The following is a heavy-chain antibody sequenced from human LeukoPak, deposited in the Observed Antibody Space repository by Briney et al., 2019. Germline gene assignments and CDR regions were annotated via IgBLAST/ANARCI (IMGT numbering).Heavy chain of an antibody. CDR3: ARRPNYYDPPHGFDF. CDR2: IYYSGST. V-gene: IGHV4-39*01. J-gene: IGHJ4*02. D-gene: IGHD3-22*01. Sequence: NTSETLSLTCTVSGGSISSSSYYWGWIRQPPGKGLEWIGSIYYSGSTYYNPSLKSRVTISVDTSKNQFSLKLSSVTAADTAVYYCARRPNYYDPPHGFDFWGQGTLVTVSS. CDR1: GGSISSSSYY.